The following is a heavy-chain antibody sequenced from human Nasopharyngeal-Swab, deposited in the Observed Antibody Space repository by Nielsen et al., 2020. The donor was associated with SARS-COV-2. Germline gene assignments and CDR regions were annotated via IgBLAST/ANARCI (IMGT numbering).Heavy chain of an antibody. V-gene: IGHV3-64*01. J-gene: IGHJ6*02. CDR3: ARDVRASNSKSLGGMDV. CDR1: GFTFSSYA. CDR2: ISSNGGST. Sequence: GESLKISCAASGFTFSSYAMHWVRQAPGKGLEYVSAISSNGGSTYYANSVKGRFTISRDNSKNTLYLQMGSLRAEDMAVYYCARDVRASNSKSLGGMDVWGQGTTVTVSS. D-gene: IGHD4-23*01.